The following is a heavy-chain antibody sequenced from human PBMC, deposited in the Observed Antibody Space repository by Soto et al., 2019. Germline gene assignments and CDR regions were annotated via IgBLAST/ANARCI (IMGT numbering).Heavy chain of an antibody. CDR1: GGSISNYY. J-gene: IGHJ4*02. Sequence: SETLSLTCTVSGGSISNYYWSWIRQPPGKGLEWIGYIYYSGSTNYNPSLKSRVTISVDTSKNQFSLKLNSVTAADTAVYYCARGEQTYYSSASGTYFIFSHFDYWGQGTLVTVSS. CDR3: ARGEQTYYSSASGTYFIFSHFDY. D-gene: IGHD3-10*01. CDR2: IYYSGST. V-gene: IGHV4-59*08.